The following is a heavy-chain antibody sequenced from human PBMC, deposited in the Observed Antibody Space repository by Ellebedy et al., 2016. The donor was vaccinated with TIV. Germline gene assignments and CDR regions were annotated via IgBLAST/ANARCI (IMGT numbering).Heavy chain of an antibody. Sequence: ASVKVSCKASGYTFTGYYMHWVRQAPGQGLEWMGWINPNSGGTNYAQKFQGRVTMTRDTSISTAYMELSRLRSDDTAVYYCARGHHSSWFSSYDYWGQGTLVTVSS. D-gene: IGHD6-13*01. CDR3: ARGHHSSWFSSYDY. V-gene: IGHV1-2*02. CDR1: GYTFTGYY. CDR2: INPNSGGT. J-gene: IGHJ4*02.